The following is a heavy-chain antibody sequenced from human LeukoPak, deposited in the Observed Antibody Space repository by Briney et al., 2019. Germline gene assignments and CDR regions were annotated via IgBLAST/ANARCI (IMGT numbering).Heavy chain of an antibody. D-gene: IGHD1-20*01. V-gene: IGHV4-34*01. Sequence: PSETLSLTCAVYGGSFSGYYWSWIRQPPGKGLEWIGYMYYSGSTNYNPSLKSRVTISVDTSKNQFSLKLSSVTAADTAVYYCARAFTYNWNPTPHFDYWGQGTLVTVSP. CDR3: ARAFTYNWNPTPHFDY. J-gene: IGHJ4*02. CDR2: MYYSGST. CDR1: GGSFSGYY.